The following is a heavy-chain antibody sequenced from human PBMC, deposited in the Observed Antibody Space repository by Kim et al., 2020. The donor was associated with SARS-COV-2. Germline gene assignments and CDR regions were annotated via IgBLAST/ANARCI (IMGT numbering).Heavy chain of an antibody. V-gene: IGHV3-30-3*01. CDR3: VRAYSKNWSFDF. Sequence: GGSLRLSCEASGFTFNTDAMHWVRQAPGKGLEWVTLISNDGSSAYYADSVKGRFTISRDNSKNTLYLQMNSLRTEDTDLYYCVRAYSKNWSFDFWGQGTL. J-gene: IGHJ4*02. D-gene: IGHD6-13*01. CDR1: GFTFNTDA. CDR2: ISNDGSSA.